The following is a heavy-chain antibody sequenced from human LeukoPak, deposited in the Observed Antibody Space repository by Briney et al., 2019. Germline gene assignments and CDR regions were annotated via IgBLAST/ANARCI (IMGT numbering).Heavy chain of an antibody. V-gene: IGHV3-30-3*01. Sequence: GGSLRLSCAASGFTFSSYAMHWVRQAPGKGLEWVAVISYDGSNKYYADSVKGRFTISRDNSKNTLYLQMNSLKTEDTAVYYCTTDFNPTYYYGSGSYGAWGQGTLVTVSS. CDR1: GFTFSSYA. CDR2: ISYDGSNK. J-gene: IGHJ4*02. CDR3: TTDFNPTYYYGSGSYGA. D-gene: IGHD3-10*01.